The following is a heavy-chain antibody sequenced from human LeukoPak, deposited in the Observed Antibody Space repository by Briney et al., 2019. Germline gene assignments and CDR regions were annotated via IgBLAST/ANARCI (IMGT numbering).Heavy chain of an antibody. CDR3: ARDRLPYYYDSSGYYSRDFDY. CDR1: GLTFSNYW. J-gene: IGHJ4*02. CDR2: IKQDGTEK. D-gene: IGHD3-22*01. V-gene: IGHV3-7*03. Sequence: GGSLRLSCAASGLTFSNYWMTWVRQAPGKGLEWVAHIKQDGTEKYYVDSVKGRFTISRDNAKNSLYLQMNSLRAEDTAVYYCARDRLPYYYDSSGYYSRDFDYWGQGTLVTVSS.